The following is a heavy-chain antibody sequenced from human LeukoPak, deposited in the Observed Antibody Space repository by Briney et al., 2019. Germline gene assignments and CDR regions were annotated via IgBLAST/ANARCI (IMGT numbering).Heavy chain of an antibody. CDR1: GGSISSSSYY. D-gene: IGHD3-22*01. CDR2: IYFSGST. CDR3: ARGFQGVAIVFWNWFDP. J-gene: IGHJ5*02. Sequence: SETLSLTCTVSGGSISSSSYYWGWIRQPPGKGLEWIGSIYFSGSTYYNPSLKSRVTISVDTSKNQFSLKLSSVTAADTAVYYCARGFQGVAIVFWNWFDPWGQGTLVTVSS. V-gene: IGHV4-39*07.